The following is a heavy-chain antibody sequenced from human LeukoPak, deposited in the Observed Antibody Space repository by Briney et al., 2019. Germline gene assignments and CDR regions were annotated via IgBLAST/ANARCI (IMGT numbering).Heavy chain of an antibody. CDR3: ARLSVIWVYAYAY. J-gene: IGHJ4*02. V-gene: IGHV4-34*01. Sequence: SETLSVTCAVYGGSFSGYYWSWIRQPPGKGLEWIGEINHSGSTNYNPSLKSRVTISVDTSKNQFSLKLSSVTAADTAVYYCARLSVIWVYAYAYWGQGTLVTVSS. CDR2: INHSGST. D-gene: IGHD2-8*01. CDR1: GGSFSGYY.